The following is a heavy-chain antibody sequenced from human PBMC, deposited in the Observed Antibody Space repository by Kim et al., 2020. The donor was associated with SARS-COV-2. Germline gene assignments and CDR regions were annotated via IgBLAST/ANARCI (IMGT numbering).Heavy chain of an antibody. D-gene: IGHD2-21*01. CDR3: ARLPIPGFMVPGDFDS. CDR2: VYPADSDA. CDR1: GYNFINYW. Sequence: GESLKISCQGSGYNFINYWIAWVRQMPGKGLEFMGIVYPADSDAKYSPSFQGQVTISADRSIDTAYLQWGSLKASDAGMYYFARLPIPGFMVPGDFDSWGQGTLVTVSS. V-gene: IGHV5-51*01. J-gene: IGHJ4*02.